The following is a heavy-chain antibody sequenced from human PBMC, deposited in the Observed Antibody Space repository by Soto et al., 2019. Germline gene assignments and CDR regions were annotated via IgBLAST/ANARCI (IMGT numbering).Heavy chain of an antibody. CDR3: ARTMVRGVTPHYYYYYGMDV. Sequence: ASVKVSCKASGGTFSSYTISWVRQAPGQRLEWMGRIIPILGIANYAQKFQGRVTITADKSTSTAYMELSSLRSEDTAVYYCARTMVRGVTPHYYYYYGMDVWGQGTTVTVSS. D-gene: IGHD3-10*01. CDR1: GGTFSSYT. V-gene: IGHV1-69*02. J-gene: IGHJ6*02. CDR2: IIPILGIA.